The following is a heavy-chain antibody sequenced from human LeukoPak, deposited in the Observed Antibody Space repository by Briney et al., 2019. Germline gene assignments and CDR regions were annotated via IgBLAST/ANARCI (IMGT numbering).Heavy chain of an antibody. CDR1: GYTFTGYY. CDR2: IITIFGTA. D-gene: IGHD1-26*01. Sequence: GASVKVSCKASGYTFTGYYMHWVRQAPGQGLEWMGGIITIFGTANYAQKFQGRVTITADESTSTAYMELSSLRSEDTAVYYCASGPGTPKGIDYWGQGTLVTVSS. CDR3: ASGPGTPKGIDY. J-gene: IGHJ4*02. V-gene: IGHV1-69*13.